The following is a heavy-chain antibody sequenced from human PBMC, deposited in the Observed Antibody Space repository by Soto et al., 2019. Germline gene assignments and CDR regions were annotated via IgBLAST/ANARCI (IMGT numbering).Heavy chain of an antibody. CDR1: GGSISSSSYY. J-gene: IGHJ3*02. CDR3: ARLYKDDSSGYYAFDI. D-gene: IGHD3-22*01. Sequence: SETLSLTCTVSGGSISSSSYYWGWIRQPPGKGLEWIGSIYYSGSTYYNPSLKSRVTISVDTSKNQFSLKLSSVTAADTAVYYCARLYKDDSSGYYAFDIWGQGTMVTVSS. CDR2: IYYSGST. V-gene: IGHV4-39*01.